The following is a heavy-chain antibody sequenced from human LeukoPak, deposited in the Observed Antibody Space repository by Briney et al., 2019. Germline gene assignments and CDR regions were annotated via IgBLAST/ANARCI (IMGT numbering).Heavy chain of an antibody. D-gene: IGHD2-2*01. J-gene: IGHJ4*02. CDR1: GFTFSSYS. CDR2: ISSSSGYI. CDR3: AVSIVVVPAASPRDY. V-gene: IGHV3-21*01. Sequence: GGSLRLSCAASGFTFSSYSMNWVRQAPGKGLEWVSSISSSSGYIYYADSVKGRFTISRDNAKNSLYLQMNSLRAEDTAVYYCAVSIVVVPAASPRDYWGQGTLVTVSS.